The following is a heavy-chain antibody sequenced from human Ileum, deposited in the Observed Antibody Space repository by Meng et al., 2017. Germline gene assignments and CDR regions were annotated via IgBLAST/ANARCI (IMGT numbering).Heavy chain of an antibody. CDR3: VRNEGYSLGD. CDR2: ISQESGRT. D-gene: IGHD2-21*01. V-gene: IGHV4-4*02. CDR1: GDSCRSRDW. Sequence: QVQLTGSGPGLGKPSVTPSLTGPVSGDSCRSRDWWSWVRQPPGKGLEWIGEISQESGRTNYNPSLKSRVTISLDKSKNQFSLNLNSVTAADTAVYYCVRNEGYSLGDWGQGTLVTVSS. J-gene: IGHJ4*02.